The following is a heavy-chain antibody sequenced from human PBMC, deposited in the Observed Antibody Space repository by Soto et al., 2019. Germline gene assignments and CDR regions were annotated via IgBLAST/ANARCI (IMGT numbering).Heavy chain of an antibody. D-gene: IGHD5-18*01. CDR1: GFTFDDYA. V-gene: IGHV3-9*01. CDR3: AKDSGYSYGYEPAQIDY. J-gene: IGHJ4*02. Sequence: EVQLVESGGGLVQPGRSLRLSCAASGFTFDDYAMHWVRQAPEKGLEWVSGISWSSGSIGYADSVKGRFTISRDNAKNSLYLQMNRLRAEDTALYYCAKDSGYSYGYEPAQIDYWGQGTLVTVSS. CDR2: ISWSSGSI.